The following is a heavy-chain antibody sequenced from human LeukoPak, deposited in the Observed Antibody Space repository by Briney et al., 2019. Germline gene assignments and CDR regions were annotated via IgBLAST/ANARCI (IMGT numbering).Heavy chain of an antibody. J-gene: IGHJ4*02. V-gene: IGHV4-31*03. CDR3: ARNRDGYNSFDY. CDR2: IYYSGGS. D-gene: IGHD5-24*01. Sequence: SQTLSLTCTVSGGSINNGGYYWSWIRQHPGKGLEWIGYIYYSGGSYYNPSLRSRVTISVDTSKNHFSLKLSSVTAADTAVYYCARNRDGYNSFDYWGQGTLVTVSS. CDR1: GGSINNGGYY.